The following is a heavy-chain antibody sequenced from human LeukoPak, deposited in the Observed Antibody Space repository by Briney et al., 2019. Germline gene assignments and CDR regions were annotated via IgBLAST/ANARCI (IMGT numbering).Heavy chain of an antibody. D-gene: IGHD2-2*01. V-gene: IGHV3-30*18. CDR1: GFTFSSYG. CDR2: ISYDGSNK. CDR3: AKDRAEDIVVVPSGY. Sequence: GGSLRLSCAASGFTFSSYGMHWVRQAPGKGLEWVAVISYDGSNKYYADSVKGRFTISRDNSKNTVYLQMGSLRAEDMAVYYCAKDRAEDIVVVPSGYWGQGTLVTVSS. J-gene: IGHJ4*02.